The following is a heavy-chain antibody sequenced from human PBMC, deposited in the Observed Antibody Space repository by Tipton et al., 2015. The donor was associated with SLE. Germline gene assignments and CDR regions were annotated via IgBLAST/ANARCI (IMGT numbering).Heavy chain of an antibody. V-gene: IGHV4-39*07. CDR2: LYYSGST. CDR3: ARVGSTFDY. CDR1: GDSLRGSTFY. Sequence: TLSLTCTVSGDSLRGSTFYWGWIRQSPGKGLEWIATLYYSGSTYSNPSLRSRVTISVDTSKNQFSLKVTSVTAADTAVYYCARVGSTFDYWGQGTLVTVSS. D-gene: IGHD6-13*01. J-gene: IGHJ4*02.